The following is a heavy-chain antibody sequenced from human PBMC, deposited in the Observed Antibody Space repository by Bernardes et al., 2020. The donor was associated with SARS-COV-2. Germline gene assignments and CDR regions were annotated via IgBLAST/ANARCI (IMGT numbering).Heavy chain of an antibody. CDR3: ATGAVAGTISWFDP. V-gene: IGHV1-24*01. CDR1: GYTLTALS. Sequence: ASVKVSCKVSGYTLTALSMHWVRQAPGQGLEWMGGFAPEDGETIYAQKFQGRVTMTEDTSTDTAYMELSSLRSEDTAVYYCATGAVAGTISWFDPWGQGTLVTVSS. CDR2: FAPEDGET. J-gene: IGHJ5*02. D-gene: IGHD6-19*01.